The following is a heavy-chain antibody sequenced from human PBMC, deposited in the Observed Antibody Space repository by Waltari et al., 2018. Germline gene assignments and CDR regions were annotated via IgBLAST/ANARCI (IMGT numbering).Heavy chain of an antibody. D-gene: IGHD3-3*01. V-gene: IGHV3-15*01. CDR1: GFTFSDAW. J-gene: IGHJ5*02. CDR2: IRRNAGGGTT. Sequence: EVQLVESGGNLVKPGGSLRLSCAASGFTFSDAWMSWVRQAPGKGLELVGRIRRNAGGGTTEYAAPVKGRFTISRDDSKNMLYLQMNSLKTEDTAVYYCSKEFFGTESWGQGTLVTVSS. CDR3: SKEFFGTES.